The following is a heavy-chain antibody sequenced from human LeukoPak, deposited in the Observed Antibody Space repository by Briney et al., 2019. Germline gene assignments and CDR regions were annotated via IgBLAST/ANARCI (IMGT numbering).Heavy chain of an antibody. J-gene: IGHJ4*02. V-gene: IGHV1-69*13. D-gene: IGHD5-24*01. CDR2: IIPIFGTA. CDR3: ARTKMATTTRFDY. Sequence: ASVKVSCKASGYTFTSYNMHWVRRAPGQGLEWMGGIIPIFGTANYAQKFQGRVTITADESTSTAYMELSSLRSEDTAVYYCARTKMATTTRFDYWGQGTLVTVSS. CDR1: GYTFTSYN.